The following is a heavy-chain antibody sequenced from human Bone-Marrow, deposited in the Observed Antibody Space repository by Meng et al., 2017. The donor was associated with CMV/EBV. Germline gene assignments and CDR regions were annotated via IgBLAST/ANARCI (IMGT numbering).Heavy chain of an antibody. D-gene: IGHD2-2*02. CDR1: GYTFTSYD. J-gene: IGHJ5*02. Sequence: ASVKVSCKASGYTFTSYDLNWVRQATGQGLEWMGWMNPNSGNTAYAQKFQGRVTITRNTSISTAYMELSSLRSEDTAVYYCARVGYCSISTCYSWFAPWGQGTLVTVSS. CDR2: MNPNSGNT. V-gene: IGHV1-8*03. CDR3: ARVGYCSISTCYSWFAP.